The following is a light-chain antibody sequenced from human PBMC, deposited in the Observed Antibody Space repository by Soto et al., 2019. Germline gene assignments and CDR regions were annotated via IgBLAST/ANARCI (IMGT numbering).Light chain of an antibody. CDR1: QSISSS. Sequence: DIQMTQSPSSLSASVRDRVTITCRASQSISSSLNWYQQKPGKAPKLLIYAASSLQSGVPSRFSGSGSGTDFTLTISSLQPEDFATYSCQQSYSTPRTFGQGTKVEIK. CDR2: AAS. CDR3: QQSYSTPRT. V-gene: IGKV1-39*01. J-gene: IGKJ1*01.